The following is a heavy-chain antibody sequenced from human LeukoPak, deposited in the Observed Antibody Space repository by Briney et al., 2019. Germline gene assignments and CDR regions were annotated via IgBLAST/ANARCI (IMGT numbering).Heavy chain of an antibody. CDR3: VRDKMAENGALDV. V-gene: IGHV3-49*04. J-gene: IGHJ3*01. D-gene: IGHD1-1*01. Sequence: PGRSLRLSCIASGFTFGDYAMSWVRQAPGKGLEWVGFIRSKAYGGTTDYAASVTGRFIISRDDSKSNAYLQMDSLKTEDTAVYYCVRDKMAENGALDVWGQGTMVSVSS. CDR1: GFTFGDYA. CDR2: IRSKAYGGTT.